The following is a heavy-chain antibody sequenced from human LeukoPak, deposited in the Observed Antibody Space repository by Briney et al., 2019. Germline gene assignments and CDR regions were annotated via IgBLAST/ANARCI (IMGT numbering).Heavy chain of an antibody. CDR2: IYYSGST. J-gene: IGHJ4*02. CDR3: ARDPPSASSGIGY. CDR1: GGSISSGGYY. V-gene: IGHV4-31*11. D-gene: IGHD3-10*01. Sequence: SETLSLTCAVSGGSISSGGYYWSWIRQHPGKGPEWIGYIYYSGSTYYNPSLKSRVTISVDRSKNQLSLKLSSVTAADTAVYYCARDPPSASSGIGYWGQGTLVTVSS.